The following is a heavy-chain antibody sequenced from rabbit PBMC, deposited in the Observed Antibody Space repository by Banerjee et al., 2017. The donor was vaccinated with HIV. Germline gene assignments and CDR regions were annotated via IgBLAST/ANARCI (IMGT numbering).Heavy chain of an antibody. Sequence: QEQLVESGGGLVQPEGSLTLTCTASGFSFSSTYYMCWVRQAPGKGLEWIACIYTGSSGDTYYASWAKGRFTISKTSSTTVTLQMTSLTAADTATYFCASSGSGGYTRLDLWGPGTLVTVS. J-gene: IGHJ3*01. CDR2: IYTGSSGDT. CDR1: GFSFSSTYY. D-gene: IGHD1-1*01. CDR3: ASSGSGGYTRLDL. V-gene: IGHV1S45*01.